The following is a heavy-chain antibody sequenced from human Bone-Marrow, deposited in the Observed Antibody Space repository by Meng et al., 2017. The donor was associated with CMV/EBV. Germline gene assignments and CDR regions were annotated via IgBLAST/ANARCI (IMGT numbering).Heavy chain of an antibody. D-gene: IGHD6-13*01. Sequence: SETLSLTCAVYGGSFSGYYWSWIRQPPGKGLEWIGEINHSGSTNYNPSLKSRVTISVDTSKNQFPLKLSSVTAADTAVYYWARDTTIAAAGTSRFAYWGQGTLVTGSS. CDR2: INHSGST. CDR1: GGSFSGYY. J-gene: IGHJ4*02. V-gene: IGHV4-34*01. CDR3: ARDTTIAAAGTSRFAY.